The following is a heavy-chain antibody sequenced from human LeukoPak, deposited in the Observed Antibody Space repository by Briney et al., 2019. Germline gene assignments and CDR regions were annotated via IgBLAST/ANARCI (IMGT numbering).Heavy chain of an antibody. J-gene: IGHJ4*02. D-gene: IGHD2-15*01. CDR2: ISWDGGST. Sequence: GGSLRLSCAASGFTFYDYTMHWVRQAPGKGLEWVSLISWDGGSTYYADSVKGRFTISRDNSKNSLYLQMNSLRTEDTALYYCAKDGGNCSGGSCYFDYWGQGTLVTVSS. CDR3: AKDGGNCSGGSCYFDY. V-gene: IGHV3-43*01. CDR1: GFTFYDYT.